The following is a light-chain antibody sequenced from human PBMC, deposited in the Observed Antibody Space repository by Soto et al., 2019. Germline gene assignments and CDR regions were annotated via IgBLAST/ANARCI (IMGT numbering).Light chain of an antibody. Sequence: IAMTQSPLSLSVTPGEPASISCRSSRGLLHLNGYNYLDWYLQKPGQSPQLXXYLGSNRASGVPDRFSGSGSGTDFTLKISRVQAEDVGVYYCMQALETTRTFCQGTKVDIK. CDR2: LGS. CDR1: RGLLHLNGYNY. V-gene: IGKV2-28*01. CDR3: MQALETTRT. J-gene: IGKJ1*01.